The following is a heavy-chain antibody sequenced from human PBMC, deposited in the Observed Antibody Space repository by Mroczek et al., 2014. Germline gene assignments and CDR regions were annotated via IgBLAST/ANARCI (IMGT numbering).Heavy chain of an antibody. CDR1: GGSISSYY. Sequence: QVQLQESGPGLVKPSETLSLTCTVSGGSISSYYWSWIRQPPGKGLEWIGYIYYSGSTNYNPSLKSRVTISVDTSKNQFSLKLSSVTAADTAVYYCARVSYCSSTSCYWYFDLWGRGTLVTVLL. J-gene: IGHJ2*01. CDR2: IYYSGST. V-gene: IGHV4-59*01. D-gene: IGHD2-2*01. CDR3: ARVSYCSSTSCYWYFDL.